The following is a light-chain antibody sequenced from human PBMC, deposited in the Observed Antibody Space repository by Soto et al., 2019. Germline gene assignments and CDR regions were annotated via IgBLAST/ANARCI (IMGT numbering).Light chain of an antibody. CDR3: QQFGSSTLT. CDR2: GAS. V-gene: IGKV3-15*01. Sequence: EIVMTQSPATPSVSPGERATLSCRASQSVSRNLAWYQQKPGQAPRLLIYGASTRATGIPDRFSGGVSGTDGTITISRLETEDGAVYYCQQFGSSTLTFGGGTKVDIK. J-gene: IGKJ4*01. CDR1: QSVSRN.